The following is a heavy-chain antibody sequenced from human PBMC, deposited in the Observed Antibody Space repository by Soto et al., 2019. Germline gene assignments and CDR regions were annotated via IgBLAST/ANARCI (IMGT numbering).Heavy chain of an antibody. D-gene: IGHD1-1*01. Sequence: GESLKISCKGSGYMFTTYWLAWVRQMPGKGLEWVGSIHGGDSDTRYSPSSQGRVTISADKSISTAYLQWSSLKASDTAMYYCARGGGTYNHYALDVWGQGTTVTVSS. CDR1: GYMFTTYW. CDR3: ARGGGTYNHYALDV. J-gene: IGHJ6*02. CDR2: IHGGDSDT. V-gene: IGHV5-51*01.